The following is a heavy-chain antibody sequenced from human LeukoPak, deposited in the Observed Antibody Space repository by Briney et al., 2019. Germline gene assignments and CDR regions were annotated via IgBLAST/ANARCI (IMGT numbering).Heavy chain of an antibody. CDR2: INHSGST. J-gene: IGHJ6*04. CDR1: GGSFSGYY. D-gene: IGHD3-10*01. V-gene: IGHV4-34*01. Sequence: SETLSLTCAVYGGSFSGYYWSWIRQPPGKGLEWIGEINHSGSTNYNPSLKSRVTISVDTSKNQFSLKLSSVTAADTAVYYCARRRIKDYYGSGSYYRGVYYYGMDVWGKGTTVTVSS. CDR3: ARRRIKDYYGSGSYYRGVYYYGMDV.